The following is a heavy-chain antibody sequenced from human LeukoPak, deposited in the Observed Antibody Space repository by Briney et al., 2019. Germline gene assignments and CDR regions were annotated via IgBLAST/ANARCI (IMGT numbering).Heavy chain of an antibody. V-gene: IGHV1-69*06. CDR1: GGTFSSYV. CDR3: ATLGEPVEAYYYYYYMDV. D-gene: IGHD3-16*01. J-gene: IGHJ6*03. Sequence: GASVKVSCKASGGTFSSYVISWVRQAPGQGLEWMGGIIPIFGTANYAQKFQGRVTITADKSTSTAYMELSSLRSEDTAVYYCATLGEPVEAYYYYYYMDVWGKGTTVTVSS. CDR2: IIPIFGTA.